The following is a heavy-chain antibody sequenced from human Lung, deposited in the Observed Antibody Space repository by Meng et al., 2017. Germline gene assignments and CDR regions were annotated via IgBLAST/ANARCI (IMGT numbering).Heavy chain of an antibody. CDR3: SGHVDY. CDR1: GFTFSNAW. J-gene: IGHJ4*01. CDR2: MKSNVDGGTV. V-gene: IGHV3-15*01. Sequence: EWQLGESGGGFVKPGGSLRLSCAASGFTFSNAWMTWVRQAPGKGLEWIGRMKSNVDGGTVDYAAAVKGRFFISRDDSENTFYLQMNSLKTEDTAVYYCSGHVDYWGHGTLVTVSS.